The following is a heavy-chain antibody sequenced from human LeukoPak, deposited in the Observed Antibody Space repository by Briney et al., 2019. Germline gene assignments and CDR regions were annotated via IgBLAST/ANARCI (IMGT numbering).Heavy chain of an antibody. CDR3: ARGTTVVIWWSFGGYFDC. CDR1: GFTFSDYY. J-gene: IGHJ4*02. Sequence: GGSLRPSCAASGFTFSDYYMSWIRQAPGKGLEWVSYISSSGSTIYYADSVKGRFTISRDNAKNSLYLQMNSLRAEDTAVYYCARGTTVVIWWSFGGYFDCWGQGTLVTVPS. D-gene: IGHD4-17*01. V-gene: IGHV3-11*01. CDR2: ISSSGSTI.